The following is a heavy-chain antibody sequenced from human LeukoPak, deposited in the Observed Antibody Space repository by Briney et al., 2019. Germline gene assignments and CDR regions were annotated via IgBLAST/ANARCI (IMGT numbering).Heavy chain of an antibody. D-gene: IGHD3-22*01. CDR3: ARDGPYDSSGYYYLDAFDI. V-gene: IGHV3-21*01. CDR2: ISSSSSYI. Sequence: PGGSLRLSCAASGFTFSSYSMNWVRQAPGKGLEWVSSISSSSSYIYYADSVKGRFTISGDNAKNSLYLQMNSLRAEDTAVYYCARDGPYDSSGYYYLDAFDIWGQGTMVTVSS. CDR1: GFTFSSYS. J-gene: IGHJ3*02.